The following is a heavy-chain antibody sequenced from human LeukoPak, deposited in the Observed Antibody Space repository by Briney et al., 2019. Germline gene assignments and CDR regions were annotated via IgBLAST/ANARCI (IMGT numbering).Heavy chain of an antibody. CDR3: ARGPLLSSSGWYRDTYCFDY. V-gene: IGHV1-8*01. CDR2: MNPNSGNT. D-gene: IGHD6-19*01. CDR1: GYTFTSYD. Sequence: ASVKVSCKASGYTFTSYDINWVRQATGQGLEWMGWMNPNSGNTGYAQKFQGRVTITRNTSISTAYMELSSLRSEDTAVYYCARGPLLSSSGWYRDTYCFDYWGQGTLVTVSS. J-gene: IGHJ4*02.